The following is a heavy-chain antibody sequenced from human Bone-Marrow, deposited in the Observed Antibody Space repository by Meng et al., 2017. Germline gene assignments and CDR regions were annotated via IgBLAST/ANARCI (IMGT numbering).Heavy chain of an antibody. Sequence: GESLKISCAASGFTFSSSWMSWVRQAPGKGLEWVANIKQDGSEKYYVDSVKGRFTISRDNAKNSLYLQMNSLRAEDTAVYYCARDRGPGYYDSSGYYFSALYYYYGMDVWGQGTTVTVSS. CDR2: IKQDGSEK. D-gene: IGHD3-22*01. CDR3: ARDRGPGYYDSSGYYFSALYYYYGMDV. CDR1: GFTFSSSW. V-gene: IGHV3-7*01. J-gene: IGHJ6*02.